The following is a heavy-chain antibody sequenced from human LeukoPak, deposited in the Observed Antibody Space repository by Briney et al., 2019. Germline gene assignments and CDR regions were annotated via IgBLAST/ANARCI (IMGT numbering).Heavy chain of an antibody. D-gene: IGHD3-22*01. CDR2: IIPILGIA. CDR1: GGTFSSYA. Sequence: SVKVSCKASGGTFSSYAISWVRQAPGQGLEWMGRIIPILGIANYAQKFQGRVTITADKSTSTAYMELSSLRSEDTAVYYCARDYYDSSGRTDAFDIWGQGTMVTVSS. V-gene: IGHV1-69*04. J-gene: IGHJ3*02. CDR3: ARDYYDSSGRTDAFDI.